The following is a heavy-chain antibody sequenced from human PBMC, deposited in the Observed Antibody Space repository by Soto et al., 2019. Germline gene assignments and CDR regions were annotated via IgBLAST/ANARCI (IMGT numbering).Heavy chain of an antibody. Sequence: GASVKVSCKASGYTFTSYDINWVRQATGQGLEWMGWMNPNSGNTGYAQKFQGRVTMTRNTSISTAYMELSSLRSEDTAVYYCARFYVDYVWGQGAAGAFDIWGQGTMVTASS. CDR3: ARFYVDYVWGQGAAGAFDI. CDR2: MNPNSGNT. CDR1: GYTFTSYD. V-gene: IGHV1-8*01. D-gene: IGHD3-16*01. J-gene: IGHJ3*02.